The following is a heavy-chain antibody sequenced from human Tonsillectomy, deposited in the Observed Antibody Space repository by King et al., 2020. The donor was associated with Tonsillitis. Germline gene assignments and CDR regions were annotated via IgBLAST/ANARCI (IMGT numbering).Heavy chain of an antibody. CDR3: ARARGGPNSGGFYYYMDV. J-gene: IGHJ6*03. D-gene: IGHD3-16*01. CDR2: ISTYNGDT. Sequence: VQLVQSGAEVKKPGASVKVSCKASGYTFTTYGFSWVRQAPGQGLEWMGWISTYNGDTKSEQKLQGRVTRTTDTATTPAYMDLRSLTSDDTAIYYCARARGGPNSGGFYYYMDVWGKGTTVTVSS. CDR1: GYTFTTYG. V-gene: IGHV1-18*04.